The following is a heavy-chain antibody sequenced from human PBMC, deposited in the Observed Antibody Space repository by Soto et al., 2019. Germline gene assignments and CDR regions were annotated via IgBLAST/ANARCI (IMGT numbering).Heavy chain of an antibody. CDR1: GGSISSYY. Sequence: SDTLSLTFTVSGGSISSYYWTWVRQPPGKGLEWILYIYYSGSTNYNPSLKSRVTISVETSKNQFSLKLSSVTAADTAVYYCVRPYCSTGSCYTLNDAFGXWGQGTMVTVS. J-gene: IGHJ3*02. V-gene: IGHV4-59*01. CDR3: VRPYCSTGSCYTLNDAFGX. CDR2: IYYSGST. D-gene: IGHD2-15*01.